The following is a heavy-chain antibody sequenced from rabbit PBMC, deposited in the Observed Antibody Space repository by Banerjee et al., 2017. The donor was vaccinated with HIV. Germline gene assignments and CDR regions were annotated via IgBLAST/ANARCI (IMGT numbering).Heavy chain of an antibody. CDR3: TRGLVAGVLSL. Sequence: QEQLKESGGGLVQPGGSLTLSCTASAFDFSSYAMSWVRQAPGKGLEWIACIYPPAGAADYATWVHGRFTISLDNAQNTVSLQMTSLTAADTATYFCTRGLVAGVLSLWGPGTLVT. CDR2: IYPPAGAA. D-gene: IGHD4-1*01. J-gene: IGHJ4*01. V-gene: IGHV1S47*01. CDR1: AFDFSSYA.